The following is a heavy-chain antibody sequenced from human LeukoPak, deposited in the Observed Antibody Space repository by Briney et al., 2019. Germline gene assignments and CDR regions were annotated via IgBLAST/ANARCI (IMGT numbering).Heavy chain of an antibody. Sequence: SVKVSCKASAGTFSSYAISWVRQAPGQGLEGMGGIIPIFGTANYAQKFQGRVTITADESTSTAYMELSSLRSEDTAVYYCARDSPIAAADYWGQGTLVTVSS. CDR2: IIPIFGTA. CDR3: ARDSPIAAADY. V-gene: IGHV1-69*01. CDR1: AGTFSSYA. D-gene: IGHD6-6*01. J-gene: IGHJ4*02.